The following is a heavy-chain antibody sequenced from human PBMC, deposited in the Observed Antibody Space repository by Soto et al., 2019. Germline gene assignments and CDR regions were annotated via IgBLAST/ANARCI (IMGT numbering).Heavy chain of an antibody. CDR3: ARVGVRLGRIAARPQADPYYYAMDV. CDR2: IYNSGGT. Sequence: QVQLQESGPGLVKPSETLSLTYTVSGGSVSSGSYSWSWIRQPPGKGLEWIGYIYNSGGTNYNPSLKSRVTISVDTSKNQFSLKLSSVTAADTAVYYCARVGVRLGRIAARPQADPYYYAMDVWGQGTTVTVSS. D-gene: IGHD6-6*01. V-gene: IGHV4-61*01. J-gene: IGHJ6*02. CDR1: GGSVSSGSYS.